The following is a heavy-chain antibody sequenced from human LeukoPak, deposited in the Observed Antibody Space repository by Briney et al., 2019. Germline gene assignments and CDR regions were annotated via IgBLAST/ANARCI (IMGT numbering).Heavy chain of an antibody. CDR3: AKDRTAYCSSTSCYFDY. Sequence: PGGSLRLSCAASGFTFSSYAMSWVRQAPGKGLEWVSAISGSGGSTYYADSVKGRFTISRDNSKNTLYLQMNSLRAEDTAVYYCAKDRTAYCSSTSCYFDYWGQGTLVTVSS. CDR1: GFTFSSYA. CDR2: ISGSGGST. D-gene: IGHD2-2*01. V-gene: IGHV3-23*01. J-gene: IGHJ4*02.